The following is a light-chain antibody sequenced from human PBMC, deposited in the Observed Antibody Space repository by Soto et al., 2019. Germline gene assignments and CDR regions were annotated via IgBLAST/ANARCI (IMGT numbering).Light chain of an antibody. V-gene: IGKV2-28*01. CDR1: QSLPHTNGYNY. Sequence: DIVMTQSPLSLPVTPGEPASISCRSSQSLPHTNGYNYLDWYLQKPVQSPQLLIYLGSYRASGVPDRFSGSGSGTDFTLKISRVEAEDVAVYYCMQALQIPAFGGGTTVEIK. J-gene: IGKJ4*01. CDR3: MQALQIPA. CDR2: LGS.